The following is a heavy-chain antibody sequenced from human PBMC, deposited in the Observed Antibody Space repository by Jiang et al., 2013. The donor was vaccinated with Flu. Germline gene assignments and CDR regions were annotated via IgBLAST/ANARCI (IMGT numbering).Heavy chain of an antibody. J-gene: IGHJ6*02. CDR1: GYTFTSYG. V-gene: IGHV1-18*01. Sequence: SGAEVKKPGASVKVSCKASGYTFTSYGISWVRQAPGQGLEWMGWISAYNGNTNYAQKLQGRVTMTTDTSTSTAYMELRSLRSDDTAVYYCARYKEEGFLEWLLGKDGMDVWGQGTTVTVSS. CDR2: ISAYNGNT. CDR3: ARYKEEGFLEWLLGKDGMDV. D-gene: IGHD3-3*01.